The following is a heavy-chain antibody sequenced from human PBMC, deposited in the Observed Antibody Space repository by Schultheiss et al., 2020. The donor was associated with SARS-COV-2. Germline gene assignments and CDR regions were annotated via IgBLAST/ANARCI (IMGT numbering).Heavy chain of an antibody. Sequence: GGSLRLSCAASGFTFSTYAMSWVRQAPGKGLEWVSSISSSSSYIYYGDSVKGRFTVSRDNAGNTLYLQMNNLRVEDTAIYYCARARAEQHLPFSWGPIPHPTTWFDPWGQGTLVTVSS. CDR2: ISSSSSYI. CDR3: ARARAEQHLPFSWGPIPHPTTWFDP. J-gene: IGHJ5*02. V-gene: IGHV3-21*01. D-gene: IGHD6-13*01. CDR1: GFTFSTYA.